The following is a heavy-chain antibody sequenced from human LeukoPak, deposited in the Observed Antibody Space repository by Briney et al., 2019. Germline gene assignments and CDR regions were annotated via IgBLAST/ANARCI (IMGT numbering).Heavy chain of an antibody. CDR2: ISYDASSE. Sequence: GGSLRLSCAASGFTFTGYAMHWVRQAPGKGLEWVAVISYDASSEYYADSVKGRFTISRDNSKNTLYLQMNSLRAEDTAVYYCAKTAPRAYCGGDCYSGFDYWGQGTLVTVSS. D-gene: IGHD2-21*02. CDR1: GFTFTGYA. J-gene: IGHJ4*02. CDR3: AKTAPRAYCGGDCYSGFDY. V-gene: IGHV3-30*04.